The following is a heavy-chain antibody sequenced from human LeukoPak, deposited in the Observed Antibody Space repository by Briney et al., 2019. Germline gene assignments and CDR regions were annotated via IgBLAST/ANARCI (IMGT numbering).Heavy chain of an antibody. CDR1: GGSISSSSYY. CDR3: ARDRPPYYDFWSGYYIRDAFDI. V-gene: IGHV4-39*07. D-gene: IGHD3-3*01. CDR2: IYYSGST. Sequence: SETLSLTCTVSGGSISSSSYYWGWISQPPGKGLEWIGTIYYSGSTYYNPSLKSRVTISVDTSKNQFSLKLSSVTAADTAVYYCARDRPPYYDFWSGYYIRDAFDIWGQGTMVTVSS. J-gene: IGHJ3*02.